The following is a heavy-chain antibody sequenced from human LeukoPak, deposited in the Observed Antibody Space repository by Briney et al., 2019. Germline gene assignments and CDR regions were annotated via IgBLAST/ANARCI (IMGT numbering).Heavy chain of an antibody. CDR3: ANGYNYGYPYWYFDL. J-gene: IGHJ2*01. Sequence: GGSLRLSCAASGFTFSSYAMSWVRQAPGKGLEWVSAISGSGGSTYYADSVKGRFTISRDNSKNTLYLQMNSLRAEDTAVYYCANGYNYGYPYWYFDLWGRGTLVTVSS. CDR1: GFTFSSYA. D-gene: IGHD5-18*01. CDR2: ISGSGGST. V-gene: IGHV3-23*01.